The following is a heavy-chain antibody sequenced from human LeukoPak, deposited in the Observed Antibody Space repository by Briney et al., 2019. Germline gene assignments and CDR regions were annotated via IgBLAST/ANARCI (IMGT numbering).Heavy chain of an antibody. D-gene: IGHD3-10*01. Sequence: GESLKISCKGSGYSFTSYWIGWVRQMPGKGLEWMGMIYPGDSDTRYSPSFQGQVTISADKSISTAYLQWSSLKASDTAMYYCSRHHRGSGSYYNSDYWGQGTLVTVSS. J-gene: IGHJ4*02. CDR2: IYPGDSDT. V-gene: IGHV5-51*01. CDR3: SRHHRGSGSYYNSDY. CDR1: GYSFTSYW.